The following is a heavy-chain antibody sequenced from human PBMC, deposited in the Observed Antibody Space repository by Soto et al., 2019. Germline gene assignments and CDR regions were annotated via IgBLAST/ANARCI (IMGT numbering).Heavy chain of an antibody. CDR3: AAGGGLPRYY. CDR1: GGSISSGGYS. CDR2: IYHSGST. V-gene: IGHV4-30-2*01. J-gene: IGHJ4*02. Sequence: QLQLQESGSGLVKPSQTLSLTCAVSGGSISSGGYSWSWIRQPPGKGLEWIGYIYHSGSTYYNPSRRSRVTISVDRSKNQFSRTLSSVTAADTAVYYCAAGGGLPRYYWGQGTLVTVSS. D-gene: IGHD5-12*01.